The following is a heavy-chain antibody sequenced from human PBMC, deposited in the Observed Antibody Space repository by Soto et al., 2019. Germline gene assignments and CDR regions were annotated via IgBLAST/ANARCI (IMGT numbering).Heavy chain of an antibody. V-gene: IGHV3-13*01. Sequence: GGSLRLSCAASGFTFSSYDMHWVRQATGKGLEWVSAIGTAGGTYYPGSVKGGLTISRDNDRNSLNPQRNSLRAEETAMYYCTRAAASNVDTAMVPNPYFDYWGQGTLVTVSS. D-gene: IGHD5-18*01. CDR1: GFTFSSYD. CDR2: IGTAGGT. J-gene: IGHJ4*02. CDR3: TRAAASNVDTAMVPNPYFDY.